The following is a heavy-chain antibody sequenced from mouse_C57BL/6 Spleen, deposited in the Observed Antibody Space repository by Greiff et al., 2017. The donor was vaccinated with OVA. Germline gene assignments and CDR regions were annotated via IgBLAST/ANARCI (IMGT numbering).Heavy chain of an antibody. CDR1: GFTFSSYG. CDR3: ARANSSSRYFDY. V-gene: IGHV5-6*01. Sequence: EVKLMESGGDLVKPGGSLKLSCAASGFTFSSYGMSWVRQTPDKRLEWVATISSGGSYTYYPDSVKGRFTISRDNAKNTLYLKKSSLKSEDTAMYYCARANSSSRYFDYRGQGTTLTVSS. CDR2: ISSGGSYT. D-gene: IGHD1-1*01. J-gene: IGHJ2*01.